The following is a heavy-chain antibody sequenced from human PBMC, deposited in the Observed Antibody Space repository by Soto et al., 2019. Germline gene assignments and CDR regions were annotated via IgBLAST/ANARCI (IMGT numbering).Heavy chain of an antibody. CDR3: ARDYGGEY. D-gene: IGHD4-17*01. Sequence: QVQLVQSGAEVKTPGASVKVSCKASGYTFTNYAINWVRQPPGQSLEWMGWINAGNGNTKYSQKFQGRVTITRDTSASTAYMDLSSLRSEDTAVYYCARDYGGEYWGQGTLVTVSS. CDR1: GYTFTNYA. V-gene: IGHV1-3*01. CDR2: INAGNGNT. J-gene: IGHJ4*02.